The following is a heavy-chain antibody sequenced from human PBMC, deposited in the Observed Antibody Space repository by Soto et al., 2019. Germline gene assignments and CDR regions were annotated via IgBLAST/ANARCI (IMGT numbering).Heavy chain of an antibody. Sequence: QVQLQQWGAGLLKPSETLSLTCAVYGGSFSGYYWSWIRQPPGKGLEWIGEINHSGSTNYNPSLKSRVTISVASSNNQFSLKLSSVTAADTAVYYCASSGSGYDSGFDYWGQGTLVTVSS. CDR3: ASSGSGYDSGFDY. CDR1: GGSFSGYY. D-gene: IGHD5-12*01. V-gene: IGHV4-34*01. J-gene: IGHJ4*02. CDR2: INHSGST.